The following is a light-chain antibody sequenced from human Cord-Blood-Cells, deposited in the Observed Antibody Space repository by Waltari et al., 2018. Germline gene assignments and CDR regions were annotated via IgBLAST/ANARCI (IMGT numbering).Light chain of an antibody. Sequence: DIQMTQSPSTLSASVGDRVTITCRASQSISSWLAWYQQKPGKAPKLLIYDASSVESGVPSRFSGSGSGTEFTLTISSLQPDDFATYDCQQYNSYSPWTFGQGTKVEIK. V-gene: IGKV1-5*01. CDR2: DAS. CDR3: QQYNSYSPWT. CDR1: QSISSW. J-gene: IGKJ1*01.